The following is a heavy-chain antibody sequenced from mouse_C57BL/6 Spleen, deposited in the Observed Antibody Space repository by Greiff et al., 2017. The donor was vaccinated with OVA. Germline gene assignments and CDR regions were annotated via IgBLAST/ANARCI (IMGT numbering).Heavy chain of an antibody. CDR3: ASYYGSSPYDLDY. CDR1: GYTFTDYY. Sequence: EVKLQQSGPELVKPGASVKISCKASGYTFTDYYMNWVKQSHGKSLEWIGDINPNNGGTSYNQKFKGKATLTVDKSSSTAYMELRSLTSEDSAVYYCASYYGSSPYDLDYWGQGTTLTVSS. V-gene: IGHV1-26*01. D-gene: IGHD1-1*01. CDR2: INPNNGGT. J-gene: IGHJ2*01.